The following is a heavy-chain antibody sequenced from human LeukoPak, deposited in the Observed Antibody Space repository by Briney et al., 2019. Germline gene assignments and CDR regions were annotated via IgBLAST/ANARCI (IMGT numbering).Heavy chain of an antibody. Sequence: GGSLRLSCTASGFSFGDYAMSWVRQAPGKGLEWVANIKQDGSEKYYVDSVKGRFTISRDNAKNSLYLQMNSLRAEDTAVYYCAVDSSGYYDYWGQGTLVTVSS. J-gene: IGHJ4*02. CDR3: AVDSSGYYDY. CDR1: GFSFGDYA. D-gene: IGHD3-22*01. V-gene: IGHV3-7*01. CDR2: IKQDGSEK.